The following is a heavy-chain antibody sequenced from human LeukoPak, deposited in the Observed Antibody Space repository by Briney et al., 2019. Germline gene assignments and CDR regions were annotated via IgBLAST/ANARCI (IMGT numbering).Heavy chain of an antibody. J-gene: IGHJ4*02. D-gene: IGHD6-13*01. CDR3: ARALSRLGSSWYIDY. CDR2: IYYSGST. V-gene: IGHV4-59*01. CDR1: GGSISSYY. Sequence: SETPSLTCTVSGGSISSYYWSWIRQPPGKGLEWIGYIYYSGSTNYNPSLKSRVTISVDTSKNQFSLKLSSVTAADTAVYYCARALSRLGSSWYIDYWGQGTLVTVSS.